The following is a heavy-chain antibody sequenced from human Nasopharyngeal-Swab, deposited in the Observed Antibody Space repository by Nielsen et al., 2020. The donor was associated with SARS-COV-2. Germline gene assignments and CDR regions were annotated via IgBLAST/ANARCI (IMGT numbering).Heavy chain of an antibody. CDR1: NGSISSYY. D-gene: IGHD3-10*01. J-gene: IGHJ5*02. V-gene: IGHV4-59*01. CDR2: IHYTGNT. Sequence: GSLRLSCSVSNGSISSYYWSWIRQPPGKGLEWIGYIHYTGNTNYNPSLKSRVTISVDPSKNQFSLTLNSVTAADTAIYYCARGVRPINMVGGVILSLDPWGQGTLVTVPS. CDR3: ARGVRPINMVGGVILSLDP.